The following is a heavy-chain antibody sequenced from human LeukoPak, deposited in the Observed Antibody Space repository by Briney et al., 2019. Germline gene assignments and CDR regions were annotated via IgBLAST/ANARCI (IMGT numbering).Heavy chain of an antibody. CDR3: KRYYYDGTCDY. D-gene: IGHD3-22*01. V-gene: IGHV3-49*04. CDR1: GFTFYRYW. J-gene: IGHJ4*02. CDR2: ISSRAYGGTT. Sequence: PGGSLRLSCAASGFTFYRYWMHWVRQAPGKGRVGVVFISSRAYGGTTEYSASVKRRFTTSRDDSKSTAYLQMNSLKTEDTAVYYCKRYYYDGTCDYWRQGTLVSVSS.